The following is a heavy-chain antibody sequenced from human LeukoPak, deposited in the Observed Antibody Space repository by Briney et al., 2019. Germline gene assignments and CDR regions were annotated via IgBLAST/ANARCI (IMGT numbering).Heavy chain of an antibody. CDR3: AKDRLGPSFSVSHFDL. J-gene: IGHJ4*02. CDR1: GFTFVDYG. D-gene: IGHD3-3*02. V-gene: IGHV3-20*04. CDR2: INYNGAIT. Sequence: GGSLRLSCATSGFTFVDYGLSWVRRAPGKGLEWLCAINYNGAITDYADSVKGRFTISRDNAKNSLYLRMDSLRAEDTALYYCAKDRLGPSFSVSHFDLWGQGTLVTVSS.